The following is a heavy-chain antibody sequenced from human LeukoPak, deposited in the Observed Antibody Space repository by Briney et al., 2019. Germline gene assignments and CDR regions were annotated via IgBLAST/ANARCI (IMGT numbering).Heavy chain of an antibody. CDR1: AGSISRGGYY. Sequence: SQTLSLTCTVSAGSISRGGYYWRWIRQHPGKGLEWIGYIYYSGSTYYNPSLKSRVTISVDTSKNQFSLNLSSVTAADAAVYYCARARGGTVTTSPFDYWGQGTLVTVSS. V-gene: IGHV4-31*03. CDR2: IYYSGST. CDR3: ARARGGTVTTSPFDY. D-gene: IGHD4-17*01. J-gene: IGHJ4*02.